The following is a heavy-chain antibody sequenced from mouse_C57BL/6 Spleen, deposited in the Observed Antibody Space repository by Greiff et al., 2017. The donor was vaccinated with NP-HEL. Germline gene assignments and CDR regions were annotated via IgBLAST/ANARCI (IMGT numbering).Heavy chain of an antibody. J-gene: IGHJ3*01. Sequence: VQLQQSGAELVKPGASVKISCKASGYAFSSYWMNWVKQRPGKGLEWIGQIYPGDGDTNYNGKFKGKDTLTADNSSSTAYMQLSSLTSEDSAVYFCARSVSGTGNWFAYWGQGTLVTVSA. V-gene: IGHV1-80*01. D-gene: IGHD4-1*01. CDR1: GYAFSSYW. CDR3: ARSVSGTGNWFAY. CDR2: IYPGDGDT.